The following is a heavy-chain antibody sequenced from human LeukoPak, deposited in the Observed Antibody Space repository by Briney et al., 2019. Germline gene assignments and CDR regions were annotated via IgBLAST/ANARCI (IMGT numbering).Heavy chain of an antibody. Sequence: GGSLRLSCAASGFTFSSYSMNWVRQAPGKGLEWVSSISSSSLYIYYADSVKGRFTISRDNAKNSLYLQMNSLRAEDTAVYYCAELGITMIGGVWGKGTTVTISS. CDR3: AELGITMIGGV. CDR1: GFTFSSYS. D-gene: IGHD3-10*02. V-gene: IGHV3-21*01. J-gene: IGHJ6*04. CDR2: ISSSSLYI.